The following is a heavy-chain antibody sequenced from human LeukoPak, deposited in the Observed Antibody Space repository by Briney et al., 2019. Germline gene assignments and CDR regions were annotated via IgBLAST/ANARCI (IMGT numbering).Heavy chain of an antibody. V-gene: IGHV3-53*01. D-gene: IGHD2-15*01. CDR2: IYSGGST. CDR3: ARVGYCSGGSCHRWSLYYYYGMDV. CDR1: GFTVSSNY. Sequence: GGSLRLSCAASGFTVSSNYMSWVRQAPGKGLEWVSVIYSGGSTYYADSVKGRFTISRDNSKNTLYLQMNSLRAEDTAVYYCARVGYCSGGSCHRWSLYYYYGMDVWGQGTTVTVSS. J-gene: IGHJ6*02.